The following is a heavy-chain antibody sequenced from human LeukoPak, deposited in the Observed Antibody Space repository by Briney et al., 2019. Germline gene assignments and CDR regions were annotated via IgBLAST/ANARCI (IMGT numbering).Heavy chain of an antibody. CDR2: IRYDGSNK. D-gene: IGHD4-17*01. V-gene: IGHV3-30*02. CDR1: GFTFSSYG. J-gene: IGHJ6*03. Sequence: QSGGSLRLSCAAYGFTFSSYGMHRVRQAPGKGLEWVAFIRYDGSNKYYADSVKGRFTISRDNSKNTLYLQMNSLRAEDTAVYYCAKDMTVTKGYYYYMDVWGKGTTVTVSS. CDR3: AKDMTVTKGYYYYMDV.